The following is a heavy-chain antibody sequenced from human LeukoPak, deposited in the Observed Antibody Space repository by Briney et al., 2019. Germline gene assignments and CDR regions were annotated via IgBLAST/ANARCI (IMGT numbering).Heavy chain of an antibody. V-gene: IGHV3-66*02. CDR1: GFTVSSNY. Sequence: PGGSLRLSCAASGFTVSSNYVSWVRQAPGKGLEWVAVIYTGGNTYYADSVKGRFTISRDTSKNTLYLQMNSLRGEDTAVYYCARGHTYDGGDYFDYWGQGTLVTVSS. CDR2: IYTGGNT. J-gene: IGHJ4*02. CDR3: ARGHTYDGGDYFDY. D-gene: IGHD5-18*01.